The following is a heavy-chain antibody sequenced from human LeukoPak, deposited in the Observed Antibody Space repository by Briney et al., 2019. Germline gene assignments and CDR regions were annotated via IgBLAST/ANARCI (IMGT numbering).Heavy chain of an antibody. J-gene: IGHJ4*02. Sequence: SETLSLTCTVSGGSISNYYWSWIRQPPGKGLEWIGYIYYSGSTNYNPSLKSRVSISVDTSKNQFSLKLSSVTAADTAVYYCARNGDWDLDYWGQGTLVTVSS. CDR3: ARNGDWDLDY. D-gene: IGHD4-17*01. CDR1: GGSISNYY. CDR2: IYYSGST. V-gene: IGHV4-59*01.